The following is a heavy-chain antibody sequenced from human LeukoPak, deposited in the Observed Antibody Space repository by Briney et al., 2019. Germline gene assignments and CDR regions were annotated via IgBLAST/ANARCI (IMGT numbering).Heavy chain of an antibody. D-gene: IGHD3-22*01. CDR1: GFTFSTSG. CDR3: AKGGEYYYDSSGYFY. CDR2: IRYDGSTK. Sequence: GGSLRLSCAASGFTFSTSGMHWVRQAPGKGLEWVAFIRYDGSTKYYADSVKGRFTISRDNSKNTLYLQMNSLRAEDTAVYYCAKGGEYYYDSSGYFYWGQGTLVTVSS. V-gene: IGHV3-30*02. J-gene: IGHJ4*02.